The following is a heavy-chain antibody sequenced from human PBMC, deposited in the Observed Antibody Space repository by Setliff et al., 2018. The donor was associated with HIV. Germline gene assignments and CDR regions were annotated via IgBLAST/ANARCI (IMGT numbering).Heavy chain of an antibody. D-gene: IGHD2-15*01. V-gene: IGHV4-4*02. CDR1: GGSISSSNW. J-gene: IGHJ2*01. Sequence: SETLSLTCAVSGGSISSSNWWTWVRQPPGKGLEWIGESYHSGSTNYNPSPKSRVTISLDKSKNQFSLKLTSVTAADTAIYFCARSCQSGRSDWYFDLWGRGTLVTVSS. CDR3: ARSCQSGRSDWYFDL. CDR2: SYHSGST.